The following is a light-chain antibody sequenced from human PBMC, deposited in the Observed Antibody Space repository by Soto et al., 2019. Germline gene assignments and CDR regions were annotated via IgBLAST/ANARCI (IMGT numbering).Light chain of an antibody. CDR2: GAS. Sequence: EVVLTQSPGTLSLSPGERATLSCRASQSVSSNLAWYQQRPGQAPRLLIYGASNRATGIPARFSSSGSGTDFTLTISSQEAEDFAVYYCQQRTDWPITFGQGTRREIK. V-gene: IGKV3-11*01. J-gene: IGKJ5*01. CDR3: QQRTDWPIT. CDR1: QSVSSN.